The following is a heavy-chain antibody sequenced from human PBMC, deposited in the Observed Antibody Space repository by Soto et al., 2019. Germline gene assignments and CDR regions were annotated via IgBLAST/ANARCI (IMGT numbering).Heavy chain of an antibody. CDR3: ARGPLYFDY. V-gene: IGHV3-15*01. CDR1: GFTFSDAW. Sequence: GGSLRLSCAASGFTFSDAWMNWVRQAPGKGLEWVGRIKSKAEAATRDFADSVKGRFTISRDNSKNTLYLQMNSLRAEDTAVYYCARGPLYFDYWGQGTLVTVSS. CDR2: IKSKAEAATR. J-gene: IGHJ4*02.